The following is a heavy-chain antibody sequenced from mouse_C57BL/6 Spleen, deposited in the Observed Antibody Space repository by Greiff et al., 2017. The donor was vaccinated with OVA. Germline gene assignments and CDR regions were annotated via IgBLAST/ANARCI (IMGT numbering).Heavy chain of an antibody. CDR2: IWRGGST. CDR3: APIYYDYGYWYFDV. V-gene: IGHV2-5*01. CDR1: GFSLTSYG. D-gene: IGHD2-4*01. J-gene: IGHJ1*03. Sequence: QVQLKESGPGLVQPSQSLSITCTVSGFSLTSYGVHWVRQSPGKGLEWLGVIWRGGSTDYNAAFMSRLSITKDNSKSQVFFKMNSLQADDTAIYDCAPIYYDYGYWYFDVWGTGTTVTVSS.